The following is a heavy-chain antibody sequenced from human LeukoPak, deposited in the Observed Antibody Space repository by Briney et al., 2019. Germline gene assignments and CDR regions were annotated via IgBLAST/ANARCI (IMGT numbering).Heavy chain of an antibody. CDR2: IYYSGST. V-gene: IGHV4-39*01. Sequence: SETLSLTCAVYGGSFSGYYWGWIRQPPGKGLEWIGSIYYSGSTYYNPSLKSRVTISVDTSKNQFPLKLSSVTAAGTAVYYCARHLRIAAVDYWGQGTLVTVSS. CDR1: GGSFSGYY. J-gene: IGHJ4*02. CDR3: ARHLRIAAVDY. D-gene: IGHD6-13*01.